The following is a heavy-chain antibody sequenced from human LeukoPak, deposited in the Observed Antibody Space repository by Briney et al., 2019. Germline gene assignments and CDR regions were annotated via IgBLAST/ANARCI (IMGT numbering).Heavy chain of an antibody. V-gene: IGHV3-7*01. CDR1: GFTFSSXW. D-gene: IGHD3-22*01. CDR3: ASQGEYYDRHVDY. CDR2: VKQDGSAK. Sequence: XASGFTFSSXWMXXVRQAPGKGXXXXANVKQDGSAKYYVDSVKGRFTISRDNAKNSLYLQMNSLRAEDTAVYYCASQGEYYDRHVDYWGQGTLVTVSS. J-gene: IGHJ4*02.